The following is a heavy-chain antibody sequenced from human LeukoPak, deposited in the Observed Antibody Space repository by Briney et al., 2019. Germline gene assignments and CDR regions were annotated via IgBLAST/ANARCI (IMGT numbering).Heavy chain of an antibody. D-gene: IGHD2-2*01. CDR1: GGTFSSYA. CDR3: ARETDVDCSSTICPFDY. CDR2: IIPIFGTA. V-gene: IGHV1-69*13. Sequence: SVKVSCKASGGTFSSYAISWVRQAPGQGLEWMGGIIPIFGTANYAQKFQGRVTITADESTSTAYMELSSLRSEDTAVYYCARETDVDCSSTICPFDYWGQGTLVTVSS. J-gene: IGHJ4*02.